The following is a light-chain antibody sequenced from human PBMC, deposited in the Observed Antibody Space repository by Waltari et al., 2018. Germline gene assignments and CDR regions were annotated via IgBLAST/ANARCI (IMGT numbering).Light chain of an antibody. Sequence: DIQMTQAPSTLSPSVGDRVTLTSRARQRLATWVAWYQQKPGKAPNLLIYEASSLGSGVPSRFSGSGSGTEFTLTISSLQPDDFATYYCQQYNSYPWTFGQGTKVEIK. V-gene: IGKV1-5*03. CDR3: QQYNSYPWT. CDR2: EAS. J-gene: IGKJ1*01. CDR1: QRLATW.